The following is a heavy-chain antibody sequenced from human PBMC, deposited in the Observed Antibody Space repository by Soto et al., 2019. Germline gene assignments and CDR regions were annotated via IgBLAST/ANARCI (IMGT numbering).Heavy chain of an antibody. D-gene: IGHD3-9*01. V-gene: IGHV3-48*01. CDR3: ARDHLDYDILTGLDY. CDR1: GFTFSSYS. Sequence: GGSLRLSCAASGFTFSSYSMNWVRQAPGKGLEWVSYISSSSSTIYYADSVKGRFTISRDNAKNSLYLQMNSLRAEDTAVYYCARDHLDYDILTGLDYCGQGTLVTVSS. J-gene: IGHJ4*02. CDR2: ISSSSSTI.